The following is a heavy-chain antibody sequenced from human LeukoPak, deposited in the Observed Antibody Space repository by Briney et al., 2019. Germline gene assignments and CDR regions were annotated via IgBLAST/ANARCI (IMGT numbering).Heavy chain of an antibody. V-gene: IGHV4-61*01. CDR3: AREAVTTFNWFDP. CDR2: IYHSGST. CDR1: GGSVSSGTFF. Sequence: SETLSLTCTVSGGSVSSGTFFWSWVRQPPGKGLEWIGYIYHSGSTYYSPSLKSRATMSIDTSKNQFSLKLSSVTAADTAVYYCAREAVTTFNWFDPWGQGTLVTVSS. D-gene: IGHD4-17*01. J-gene: IGHJ5*02.